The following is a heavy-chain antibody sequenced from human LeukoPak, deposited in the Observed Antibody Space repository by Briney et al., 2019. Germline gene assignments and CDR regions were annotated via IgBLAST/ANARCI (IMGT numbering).Heavy chain of an antibody. CDR2: IYHSGST. D-gene: IGHD3-16*01. Sequence: SETLSLTCAVSGGSISSGGYSWSWIRQPPGKGLEWIGYIYHSGSTYYNPSLKSRVTISVDRSKNQFSLKLSSVTAADTAVYYCARVHHYDYVWGNTYCFDYWGQGTLVTVSS. J-gene: IGHJ4*02. CDR3: ARVHHYDYVWGNTYCFDY. CDR1: GGSISSGGYS. V-gene: IGHV4-30-2*01.